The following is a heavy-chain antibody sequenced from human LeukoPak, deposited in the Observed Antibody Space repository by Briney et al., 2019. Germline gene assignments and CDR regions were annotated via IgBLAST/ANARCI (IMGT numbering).Heavy chain of an antibody. CDR1: GFTFSSYG. Sequence: GRSLRLSCAASGFTFSSYGMHWVRQAPGKGLEWVAVISYDGSNKYYADSVKGRFTISRDNPKNTLYLQMNSLRAEDTAVYYCAKDTGQQLATYNRFDPWGQGTLVTVSS. J-gene: IGHJ5*02. CDR3: AKDTGQQLATYNRFDP. V-gene: IGHV3-30*18. CDR2: ISYDGSNK. D-gene: IGHD6-13*01.